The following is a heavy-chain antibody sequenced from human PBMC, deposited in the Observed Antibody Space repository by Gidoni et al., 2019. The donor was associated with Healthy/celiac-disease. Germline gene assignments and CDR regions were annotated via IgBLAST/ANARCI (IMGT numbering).Heavy chain of an antibody. Sequence: EVQLVESGGGLVQPGGSLTLYWSPSGFNFSSYWRSWVRQGPGKGLEWVANIKQDGSEKYYVDSVKGRFTISRDNAKNSLYLQMNSLRAEDTAVYYCARVVQWLVFDYWGQGTLVTVSS. CDR3: ARVVQWLVFDY. CDR2: IKQDGSEK. CDR1: GFNFSSYW. J-gene: IGHJ4*02. V-gene: IGHV3-7*01. D-gene: IGHD6-19*01.